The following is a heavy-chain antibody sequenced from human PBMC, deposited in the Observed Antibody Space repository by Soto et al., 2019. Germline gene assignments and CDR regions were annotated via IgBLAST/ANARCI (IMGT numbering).Heavy chain of an antibody. J-gene: IGHJ2*01. CDR2: IHGGCDYT. D-gene: IGHD1-26*01. Sequence: EVQVLESGGGLVQPGGSLRLSCAASGFTFSNYAMSWVRQAPGKGLEWVSTIHGGCDYTHYTDSVKGRFTISRDNSRNTLFLQMNSLRAEDTAVYYCAKNRGSGSYTNWNFDVWGRGTLVTVSS. V-gene: IGHV3-23*01. CDR3: AKNRGSGSYTNWNFDV. CDR1: GFTFSNYA.